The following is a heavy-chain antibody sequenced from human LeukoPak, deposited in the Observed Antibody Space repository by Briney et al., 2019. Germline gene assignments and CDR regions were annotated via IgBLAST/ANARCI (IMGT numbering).Heavy chain of an antibody. CDR2: IYYSGST. V-gene: IGHV4-59*01. Sequence: SETLSLTCTVSGGSISSYYWSWIRQPPGKGLEWIGYIYYSGSTNYNPSLKSRVTISVDTSKNQFSLKLSSVTAADTAVYYCARGDYADYEGAFDIWGQGTMVTVSS. CDR3: ARGDYADYEGAFDI. J-gene: IGHJ3*02. D-gene: IGHD4-17*01. CDR1: GGSISSYY.